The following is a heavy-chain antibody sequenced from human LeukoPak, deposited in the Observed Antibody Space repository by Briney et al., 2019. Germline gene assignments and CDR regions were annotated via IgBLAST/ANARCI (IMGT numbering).Heavy chain of an antibody. CDR3: ATRGIYSGYDYFDY. V-gene: IGHV3-13*04. D-gene: IGHD5-12*01. J-gene: IGHJ4*02. CDR2: IGTAGDT. Sequence: GGSLRLSCAASGFTFSSYDMHWVRQATGKGLEWVSAIGTAGDTYYPDSVKGRFTISRDNSKNTLYLQMNSLRAEDTAVYYCATRGIYSGYDYFDYWGQGTLVTVSS. CDR1: GFTFSSYD.